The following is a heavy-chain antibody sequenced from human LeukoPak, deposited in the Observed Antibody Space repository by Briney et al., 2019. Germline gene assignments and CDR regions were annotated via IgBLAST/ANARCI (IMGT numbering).Heavy chain of an antibody. Sequence: ASVKVSCKASGYTFTSYDINWVRQATGQGLESMGWMNPNSGNTGYAQKFQGRVTMTRNTSISTAYMELSSLRSEDTAVYYCARGTYYDILTGEIFPTNWFDPWGQGTLVTVSS. CDR1: GYTFTSYD. J-gene: IGHJ5*02. CDR3: ARGTYYDILTGEIFPTNWFDP. D-gene: IGHD3-9*01. CDR2: MNPNSGNT. V-gene: IGHV1-8*01.